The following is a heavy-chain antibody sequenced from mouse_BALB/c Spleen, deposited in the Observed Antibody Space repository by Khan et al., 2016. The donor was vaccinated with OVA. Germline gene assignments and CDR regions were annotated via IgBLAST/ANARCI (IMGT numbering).Heavy chain of an antibody. Sequence: VKLMESGAELAKPGASVKMSCKASGYTFTTYWMHWVKQRPGQGLEWIGYINPTSGYTDYNEKFKDRATLYADKSSSTAYMQLSSLTSEDSVVYYCTRDRIDYWGQGTTLTVSS. J-gene: IGHJ2*01. V-gene: IGHV1-7*01. CDR3: TRDRIDY. CDR2: INPTSGYT. CDR1: GYTFTTYW.